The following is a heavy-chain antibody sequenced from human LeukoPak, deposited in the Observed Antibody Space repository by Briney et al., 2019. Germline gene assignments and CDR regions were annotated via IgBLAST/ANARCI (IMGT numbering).Heavy chain of an antibody. J-gene: IGHJ4*02. Sequence: GGSLRLSCAASGFTFRQYAVHWVRQAPGRGLEWVAVLSFDGAHKYYAESVKGRFTISKDNTNNTLFLQMDSLRLEDTALYYCVRARAGGLDYWGQGTLVTVSS. CDR3: VRARAGGLDY. V-gene: IGHV3-30*04. D-gene: IGHD3-16*01. CDR2: LSFDGAHK. CDR1: GFTFRQYA.